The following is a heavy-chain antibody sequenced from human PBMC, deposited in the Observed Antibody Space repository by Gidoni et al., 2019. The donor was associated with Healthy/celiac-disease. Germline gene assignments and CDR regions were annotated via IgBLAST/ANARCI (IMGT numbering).Heavy chain of an antibody. V-gene: IGHV4-61*02. D-gene: IGHD3-3*01. CDR2: IYTSGST. Sequence: QVQLQESGPGLVKPSQTLSLTCTAPVGSLSSGSYYWSWIRQPAGKGLEWIGRIYTSGSTNYNPSLKSRITISVDTSKNQFALRLSSVTAADTAVYYCARYDLTPNRHDYWGQGTLVTVSS. J-gene: IGHJ4*02. CDR3: ARYDLTPNRHDY. CDR1: VGSLSSGSYY.